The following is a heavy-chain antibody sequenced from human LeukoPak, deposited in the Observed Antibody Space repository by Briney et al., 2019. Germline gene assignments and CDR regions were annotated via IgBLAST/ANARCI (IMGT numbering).Heavy chain of an antibody. CDR1: GFIFSEYW. D-gene: IGHD3-16*01. CDR3: GRRGGNFDY. Sequence: GGSLRLSCAASGFIFSEYWMNWVRQAPGKGLEWVTNIKQDGSEKYYVDSVKGRFTISRDNAKNSLYLQMNSLRAEDTAVYYCGRRGGNFDYWGQGTLVTVSS. V-gene: IGHV3-7*01. J-gene: IGHJ4*02. CDR2: IKQDGSEK.